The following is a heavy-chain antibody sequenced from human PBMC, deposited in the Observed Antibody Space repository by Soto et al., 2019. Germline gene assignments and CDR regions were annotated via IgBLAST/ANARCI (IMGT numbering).Heavy chain of an antibody. CDR2: IWYDGSNK. V-gene: IGHV3-33*01. D-gene: IGHD3-22*01. CDR1: GFTFSSYG. CDR3: ARDLEGYYDSSGNHAFDI. J-gene: IGHJ3*02. Sequence: QVQLVESGGGVVQPGRSLRLSCAASGFTFSSYGMHWVRQAPGKGLEWVAVIWYDGSNKYYADSVKGRFTISRDNSKNTLYLQMNSLRDEDTAVYYCARDLEGYYDSSGNHAFDIWGQGTMVTVSS.